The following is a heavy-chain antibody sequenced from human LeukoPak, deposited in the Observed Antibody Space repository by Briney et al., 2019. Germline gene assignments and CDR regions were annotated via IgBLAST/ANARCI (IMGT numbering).Heavy chain of an antibody. D-gene: IGHD2-2*01. CDR3: ARGIYCSSTSCYYYFDY. V-gene: IGHV4-59*01. CDR1: GGSISSYY. CDR2: IYYSGST. Sequence: SETLSLTCTVSGGSISSYYWSWIRQPPGKGLEWIGYIYYSGSTNYNPTLKSRLTISVDTSKNQFSLKLSSVSAADTAVYYCARGIYCSSTSCYYYFDYWGQGTLVTVSS. J-gene: IGHJ4*02.